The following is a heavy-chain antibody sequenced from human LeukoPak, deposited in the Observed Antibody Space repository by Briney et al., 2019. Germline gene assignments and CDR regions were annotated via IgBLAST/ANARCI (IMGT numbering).Heavy chain of an antibody. CDR3: AKTGVSAVGTFYFDP. J-gene: IGHJ4*02. Sequence: PSETLSLTCTVSGGSVSSGSYYWSWIRQPPGKGLEWIGHIYYSGSTNYNPSLKTRVTISVDTSKNQFSLKLSSVTAADTAVYYCAKTGVSAVGTFYFDPWGQGTLVTVSS. CDR1: GGSVSSGSYY. D-gene: IGHD6-13*01. V-gene: IGHV4-61*01. CDR2: IYYSGST.